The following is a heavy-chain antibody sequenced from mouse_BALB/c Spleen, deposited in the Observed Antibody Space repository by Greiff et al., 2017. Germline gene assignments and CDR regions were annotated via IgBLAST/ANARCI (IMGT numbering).Heavy chain of an antibody. CDR1: GYTFTDYW. D-gene: IGHD2-14*01. CDR3: ARYYRYYFDY. V-gene: IGHV1-69*01. Sequence: QVQLQQPGAELVMPGASVKMSCMASGYTFTDYWMHWVKQRPGQGLEWIGAIDTSDSYTSYNQKFKGKATLTVDESSSTAYMQLSSLTSEDSAVYYCARYYRYYFDYWGQGTTLTVSS. CDR2: IDTSDSYT. J-gene: IGHJ2*01.